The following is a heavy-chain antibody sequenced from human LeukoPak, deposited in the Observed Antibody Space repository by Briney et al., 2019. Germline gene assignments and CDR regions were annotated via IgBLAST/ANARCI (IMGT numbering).Heavy chain of an antibody. D-gene: IGHD3-10*01. V-gene: IGHV4-59*01. CDR3: ARVGNYYFDL. Sequence: PSETLSLTCTVSGGSISTYYWSWVRQPPGKGLEWIGYIYYSGNTNYNPSLKSRVTMSVDTSKNQFSLKLSSVTAADTAVYYCARVGNYYFDLWGRGTLVTVSS. CDR2: IYYSGNT. J-gene: IGHJ2*01. CDR1: GGSISTYY.